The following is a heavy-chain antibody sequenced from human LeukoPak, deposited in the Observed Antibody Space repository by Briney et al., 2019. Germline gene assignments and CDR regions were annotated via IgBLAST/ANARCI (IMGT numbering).Heavy chain of an antibody. CDR1: GYTFTGYY. Sequence: ASVKVSCKASGYTFTGYYMHWVRQAPGQGLEWMGWINPNSGGTNYAQKFQGRVTMTRDTSISTAYMELSRLRSDDTAVYYCARGGRGYSYGYGLGYYYYMDVWGKGTTVTVSS. CDR2: INPNSGGT. J-gene: IGHJ6*03. V-gene: IGHV1-2*02. CDR3: ARGGRGYSYGYGLGYYYYMDV. D-gene: IGHD5-18*01.